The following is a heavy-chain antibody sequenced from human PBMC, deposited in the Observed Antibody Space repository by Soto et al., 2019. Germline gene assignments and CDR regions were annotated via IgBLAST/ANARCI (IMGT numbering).Heavy chain of an antibody. D-gene: IGHD3-22*01. Sequence: GPLRLSRAASGSTSSASVMHWVRQASGKGPEWVGRIRNKANSHATAYAASVEGRFTISRDDSKNTAYLQMNSLKTEDTAVYFCSKLDRRDYYDRSGSSPVHYGLDVWSQGATVTVSS. V-gene: IGHV3-73*01. CDR1: GSTSSASV. J-gene: IGHJ6*02. CDR3: SKLDRRDYYDRSGSSPVHYGLDV. CDR2: IRNKANSHAT.